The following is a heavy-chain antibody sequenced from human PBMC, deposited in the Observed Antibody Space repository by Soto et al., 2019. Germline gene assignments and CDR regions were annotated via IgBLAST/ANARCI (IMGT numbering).Heavy chain of an antibody. J-gene: IGHJ4*02. CDR3: VRDLALMADY. D-gene: IGHD3-16*01. Sequence: VGFLRLSCVASGFNLNTYGIYWVRQAPGKGLQWVAQILYDGSKKHYADSVRGRFTITRDNSKNAVYLQMDSLRVDDTAMYYCVRDLALMADYWGQGTLVTVSS. CDR1: GFNLNTYG. CDR2: ILYDGSKK. V-gene: IGHV3-30*03.